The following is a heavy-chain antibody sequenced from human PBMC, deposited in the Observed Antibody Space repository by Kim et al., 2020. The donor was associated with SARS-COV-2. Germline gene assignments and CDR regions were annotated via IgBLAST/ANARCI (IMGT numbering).Heavy chain of an antibody. Sequence: GRFTISRDDSKNTLYLQMNSLKTEDTAVYYCTTGGPNDFWSGYYNYGMDVWGQGTTVTVSS. CDR3: TTGGPNDFWSGYYNYGMDV. V-gene: IGHV3-15*01. J-gene: IGHJ6*02. D-gene: IGHD3-3*01.